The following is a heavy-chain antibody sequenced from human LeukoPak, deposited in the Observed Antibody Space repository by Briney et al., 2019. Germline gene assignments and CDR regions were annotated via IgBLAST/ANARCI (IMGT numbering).Heavy chain of an antibody. CDR3: ARATVVQLWPGAFDI. J-gene: IGHJ3*02. CDR2: IIPIFGTA. Sequence: SVKVSCKASGYTFTSYGISWVRQAPGQGLEWMGGIIPIFGTANYAQKFQGRVTITADESTSTAYMELSSLRSEDTAVYYCARATVVQLWPGAFDIWGQGTMVTVSS. D-gene: IGHD5-18*01. CDR1: GYTFTSYG. V-gene: IGHV1-69*13.